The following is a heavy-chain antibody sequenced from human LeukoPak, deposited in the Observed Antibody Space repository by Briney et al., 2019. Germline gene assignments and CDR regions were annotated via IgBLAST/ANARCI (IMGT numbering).Heavy chain of an antibody. D-gene: IGHD2-15*01. J-gene: IGHJ3*02. CDR2: IYYSGST. CDR1: GGSISSSSYY. V-gene: IGHV4-39*01. Sequence: SETLSLTXTVSGGSISSSSYYWGWIRQPPGKGLEWIGSIYYSGSTYYNPSLKSRVTISVDTSKNQFSLKLSSVTAADTAVYYCASGGGAFDIWGQRTMVTVSS. CDR3: ASGGGAFDI.